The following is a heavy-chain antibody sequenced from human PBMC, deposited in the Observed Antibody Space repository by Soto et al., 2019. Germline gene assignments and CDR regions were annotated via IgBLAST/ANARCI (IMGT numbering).Heavy chain of an antibody. CDR3: ARDLDVDIVGTWDY. Sequence: GASLKLSCKASGYTFTSYGISWVRHAPGQGLEWMGWISAYNGNTNYAQKLQGRVTMTTDTSTSTAYMELRSLRSDDTAVYYCARDLDVDIVGTWDYWGQRTLVTVSS. V-gene: IGHV1-18*01. CDR2: ISAYNGNT. J-gene: IGHJ4*02. D-gene: IGHD5-12*01. CDR1: GYTFTSYG.